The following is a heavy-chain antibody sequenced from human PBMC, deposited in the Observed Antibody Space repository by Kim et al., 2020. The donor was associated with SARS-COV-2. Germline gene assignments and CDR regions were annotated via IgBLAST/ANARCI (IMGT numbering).Heavy chain of an antibody. Sequence: GGSLRLSCAASGFTFSNAWMSWVRQAPGKGLEWVGRIKSKTDGGTTDYAAPVKGRFTISRDDSKNTLYLQMNSLKTEDTAVYYCTTDEITMVRGVISEGFDPWGQGTLVTVSS. D-gene: IGHD3-10*01. J-gene: IGHJ5*02. CDR2: IKSKTDGGTT. CDR3: TTDEITMVRGVISEGFDP. V-gene: IGHV3-15*01. CDR1: GFTFSNAW.